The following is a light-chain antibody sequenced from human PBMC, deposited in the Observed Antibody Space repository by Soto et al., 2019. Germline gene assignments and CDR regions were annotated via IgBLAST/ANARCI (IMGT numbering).Light chain of an antibody. J-gene: IGKJ4*01. CDR2: HTS. CDR3: QHYNNWPLT. CDR1: QSVSSD. Sequence: MTQSPGTLSVSKGERVTLSCRASQSVSSDLAWYRQKPGQAPRLLIYHTSPRAPAIPARFSGSGSGTEFTLTISSLQPEDFAVYYCQHYNNWPLTFGGGTKVDI. V-gene: IGKV3-15*01.